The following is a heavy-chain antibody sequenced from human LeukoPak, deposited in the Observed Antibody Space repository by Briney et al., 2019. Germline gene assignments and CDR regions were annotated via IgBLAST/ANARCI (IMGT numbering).Heavy chain of an antibody. CDR2: INPSGGST. Sequence: GASVKVSCKASGYTFTSYYMHWVRQAPGQGLEWMGIINPSGGSTSYAQKFQGRVTMTRDMSTSTVYMELSSLRSDDSAVYYCASAAVYGDPTNPYFDYWGQGTLVTVSS. D-gene: IGHD4-17*01. CDR3: ASAAVYGDPTNPYFDY. J-gene: IGHJ4*02. CDR1: GYTFTSYY. V-gene: IGHV1-46*01.